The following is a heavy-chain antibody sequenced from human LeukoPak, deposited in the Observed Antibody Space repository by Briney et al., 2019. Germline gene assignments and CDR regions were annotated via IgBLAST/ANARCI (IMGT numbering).Heavy chain of an antibody. D-gene: IGHD3-22*01. V-gene: IGHV4-39*01. Sequence: SETLSLTCTVSGDSISSSSYYWGWIRQPPGKGLEWIGSIYYSGSTYYNPSLKSRVTISVDTSKNQFSLKLSSVTAADTVVYYCARRRSSGYPVYFDYWGQGTLVTVSS. J-gene: IGHJ4*02. CDR2: IYYSGST. CDR3: ARRRSSGYPVYFDY. CDR1: GDSISSSSYY.